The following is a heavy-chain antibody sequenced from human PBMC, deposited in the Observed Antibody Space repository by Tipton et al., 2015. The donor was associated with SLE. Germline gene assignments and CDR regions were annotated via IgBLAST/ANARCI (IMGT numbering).Heavy chain of an antibody. CDR3: ARGQDGGSSPLDC. CDR1: GGSFSGYY. CDR2: INHSGST. V-gene: IGHV4-34*01. Sequence: TLSLTCAVYGGSFSGYYWSWIRQPPGKGLEWIGEINHSGSTNYNPSLKSRVTISVDTSKNQFSLKLSSVTAADTAVYYCARGQDGGSSPLDCWGQGTLVTVSS. J-gene: IGHJ4*02. D-gene: IGHD1-26*01.